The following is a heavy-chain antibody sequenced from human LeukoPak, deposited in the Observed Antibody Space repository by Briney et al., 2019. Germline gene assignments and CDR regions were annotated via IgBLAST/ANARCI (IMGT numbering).Heavy chain of an antibody. CDR1: GYTFTSYG. D-gene: IGHD2-2*01. V-gene: IGHV1-18*01. CDR2: ISAYNGNT. CDR3: AALYCSSTSCPILLDY. J-gene: IGHJ4*02. Sequence: ASVKVSCKASGYTFTSYGISWVRQAPGQGLEWIGWISAYNGNTNYAQKLQGRVTMTTDTSTSTAYMELRSLRSDDTAVYYCAALYCSSTSCPILLDYWGQGTLVTVSS.